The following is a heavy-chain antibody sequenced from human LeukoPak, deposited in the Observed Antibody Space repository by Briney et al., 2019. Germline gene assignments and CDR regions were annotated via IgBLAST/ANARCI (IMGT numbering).Heavy chain of an antibody. J-gene: IGHJ4*02. CDR3: ARGESYYYGSGTRGAYDY. V-gene: IGHV3-30*02. CDR1: GFTFSSYG. Sequence: GGSLRLSCAASGFTFSSYGMHWVRQAPGKGLEWVAFIRYDGSNKYYADSVKGRFTISRENAKNSLYLQMNSLRAGDTAVYYCARGESYYYGSGTRGAYDYWGQGTLVTVSS. CDR2: IRYDGSNK. D-gene: IGHD3-10*01.